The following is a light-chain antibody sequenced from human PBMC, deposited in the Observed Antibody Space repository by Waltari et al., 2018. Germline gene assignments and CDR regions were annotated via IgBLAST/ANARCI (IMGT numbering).Light chain of an antibody. Sequence: QSALTQPRSVSGSPGQSVTISCTGTTGNVGGYNFVSWYQQPPGKAPKLIISDVTKQPAGVPARFSGSKSGSTASLTISGLQDEDDADYYCCSYAGAYTWVFGGGTRVTVL. CDR3: CSYAGAYTWV. V-gene: IGLV2-11*01. CDR2: DVT. CDR1: TGNVGGYNF. J-gene: IGLJ3*02.